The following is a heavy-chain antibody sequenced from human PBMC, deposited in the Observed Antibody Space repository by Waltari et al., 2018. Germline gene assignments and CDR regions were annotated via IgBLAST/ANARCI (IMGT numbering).Heavy chain of an antibody. Sequence: QVQLVQSGAEVKKPGSSVKVSCKASGGTFWSYAISWVRQAPGQGLEWMGRIIPILGTTNYAHQGRVTITADKSTSTAYMELSSLRSEDTAVYYCARDTGSSGYYFDYWGQGTLVTVSS. V-gene: IGHV1-69*04. J-gene: IGHJ4*02. CDR1: GGTFWSYA. CDR2: IIPILGTT. CDR3: ARDTGSSGYYFDY. D-gene: IGHD6-6*01.